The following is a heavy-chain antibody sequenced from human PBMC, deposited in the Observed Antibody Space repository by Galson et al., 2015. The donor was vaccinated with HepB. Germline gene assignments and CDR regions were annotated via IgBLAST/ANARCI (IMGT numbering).Heavy chain of an antibody. Sequence: SVKVSCKASGYTFTSYYMHWVRQAPGQGLEWMGVINPSGGSTSYAQKFKGRVTMTRDTSTSTVYMELSSLRSEDTAVYYCARIGGLGYCSGGSCYSLGDAFDIWGQGTMVTVSS. CDR2: INPSGGST. V-gene: IGHV1-46*01. CDR3: ARIGGLGYCSGGSCYSLGDAFDI. D-gene: IGHD2-15*01. J-gene: IGHJ3*02. CDR1: GYTFTSYY.